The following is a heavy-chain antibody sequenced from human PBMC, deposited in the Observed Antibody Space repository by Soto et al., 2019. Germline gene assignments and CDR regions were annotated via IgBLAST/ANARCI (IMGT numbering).Heavy chain of an antibody. CDR3: TRGRSMIANDDFEY. V-gene: IGHV3-30-3*01. Sequence: WVLRLSCAASGFAVSSYSMHWVRQAPGKGLEWVAAMSFDGNSKYFADSVKGRFKISRDTSKNTWSLEMESLGVEDSALYHCTRGRSMIANDDFEYWGQGTQVTVSS. CDR2: MSFDGNSK. J-gene: IGHJ4*02. CDR1: GFAVSSYS. D-gene: IGHD2-21*01.